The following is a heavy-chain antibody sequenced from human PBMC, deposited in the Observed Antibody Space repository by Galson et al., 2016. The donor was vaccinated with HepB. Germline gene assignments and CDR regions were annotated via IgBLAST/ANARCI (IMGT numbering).Heavy chain of an antibody. D-gene: IGHD1-1*01. J-gene: IGHJ4*02. V-gene: IGHV3-7*01. Sequence: SLRLSCAASGFTFSSYWMHWVRQAPGKGLEWVANIDQDGNARFYVDSVKGRFTISRDNAKNSVSLQMDSLRVEDTAVYYCARWNFAFDSWGPGALVTVSS. CDR2: IDQDGNAR. CDR3: ARWNFAFDS. CDR1: GFTFSSYW.